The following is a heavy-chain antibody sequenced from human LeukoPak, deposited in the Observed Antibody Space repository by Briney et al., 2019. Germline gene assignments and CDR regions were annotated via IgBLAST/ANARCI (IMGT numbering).Heavy chain of an antibody. V-gene: IGHV3-23*01. Sequence: GGSLRLSCAASGFTFSSYAMSWVRQAPGKGLEWVSAISGSGGSTYYADSVKGRFTISRDNSKNTLYLQMNSLRAEDTAVYYYAKSQQQLPTAFYYFDYWGQGTLVTVSS. CDR3: AKSQQQLPTAFYYFDY. J-gene: IGHJ4*02. D-gene: IGHD6-13*01. CDR1: GFTFSSYA. CDR2: ISGSGGST.